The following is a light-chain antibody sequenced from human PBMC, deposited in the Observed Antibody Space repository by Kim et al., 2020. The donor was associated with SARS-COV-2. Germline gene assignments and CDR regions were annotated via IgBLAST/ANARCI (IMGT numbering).Light chain of an antibody. CDR3: LQRNSFPIT. CDR2: AAS. V-gene: IGKV1-17*03. CDR1: QGITSY. Sequence: DIQMTQSPSAMSASVGDRVTITCRASQGITSYLAWFQQKPGKVPKLLIYAASNLQSGVPSRFSGSGSGTEFTLTISSLQPEDFATYYCLQRNSFPITFGKGTRLEI. J-gene: IGKJ5*01.